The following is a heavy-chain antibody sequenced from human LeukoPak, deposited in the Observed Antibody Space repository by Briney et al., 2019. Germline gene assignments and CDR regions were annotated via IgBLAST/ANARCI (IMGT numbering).Heavy chain of an antibody. V-gene: IGHV4-4*07. J-gene: IGHJ3*02. D-gene: IGHD2-15*01. CDR2: IYTRGST. CDR1: GGSINNYY. CDR3: ARGRYCSADICSGGDAFDI. Sequence: ASETLSLTCTVSGGSINNYYWSWIRQPAGKGLAWIGRIYTRGSTNYNPSLKSRVTMSVDTSKNQFSLKLSSVTAADTAVYYCARGRYCSADICSGGDAFDIWGQGTMVSVSS.